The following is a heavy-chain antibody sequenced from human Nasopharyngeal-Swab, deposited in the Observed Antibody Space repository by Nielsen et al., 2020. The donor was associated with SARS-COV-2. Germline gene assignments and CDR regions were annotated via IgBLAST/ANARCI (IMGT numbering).Heavy chain of an antibody. CDR1: RYSFPRHY. V-gene: IGHV1-8*01. J-gene: IGHJ4*02. Sequence: SAQVPCKASRYSFPRHYIIWLGQATPQGLEWMGWMNHNSGNTGYAQKFQGRVTMITNNSISTAYMELSSLRSEDTAVYYCAREGKSGLIAVDLDYWGQGTLVTVSS. CDR2: MNHNSGNT. CDR3: AREGKSGLIAVDLDY. D-gene: IGHD2-21*01.